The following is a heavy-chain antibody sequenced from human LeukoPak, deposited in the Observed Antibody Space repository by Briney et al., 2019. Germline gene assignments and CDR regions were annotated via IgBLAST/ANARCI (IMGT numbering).Heavy chain of an antibody. V-gene: IGHV4-30-2*01. D-gene: IGHD5-24*01. CDR3: ARDWDGYNYYFDY. J-gene: IGHJ4*02. Sequence: SETLSLTCAVSGGSISSGGYSWSWIRQPPGKGLEWIGYIYHSGSTYYNPSLKSRVTISVDRSKNQFSLKLSSVTAADTAVYYCARDWDGYNYYFDYWGQGTLVTVSS. CDR1: GGSISSGGYS. CDR2: IYHSGST.